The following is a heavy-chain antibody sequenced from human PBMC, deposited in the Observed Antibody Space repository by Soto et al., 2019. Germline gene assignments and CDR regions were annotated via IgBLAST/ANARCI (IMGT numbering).Heavy chain of an antibody. D-gene: IGHD3-3*01. CDR1: GYSNSSGYY. CDR3: ARDRIRITIFGVVHQASYYYYGMDV. Sequence: ETVSLTCAGCGYSNSSGYYWAWIRQPPGKGLEWIGSIYHSGSTYYNPSLKSRVTISVDTSKSQFSLKLSSVTAADTAVYYCARDRIRITIFGVVHQASYYYYGMDVWGQGTTVTVSS. J-gene: IGHJ6*02. CDR2: IYHSGST. V-gene: IGHV4-38-2*02.